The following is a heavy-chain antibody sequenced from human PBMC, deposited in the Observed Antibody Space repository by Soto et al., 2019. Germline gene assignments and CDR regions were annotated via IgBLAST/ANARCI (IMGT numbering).Heavy chain of an antibody. CDR3: ARDNVLLWFGELSGAFDI. D-gene: IGHD3-10*01. CDR1: GFTFSSYG. Sequence: QVQLVESGGGVVQPGRSLRLSCAASGFTFSSYGMHWVRQAPGKGLEWVAVIWYDGSNKYYADSVKGRFTISRDNSKNTRYLQMNSLRAEDTAVYYWARDNVLLWFGELSGAFDIWGQGTMVTVSS. V-gene: IGHV3-33*01. CDR2: IWYDGSNK. J-gene: IGHJ3*02.